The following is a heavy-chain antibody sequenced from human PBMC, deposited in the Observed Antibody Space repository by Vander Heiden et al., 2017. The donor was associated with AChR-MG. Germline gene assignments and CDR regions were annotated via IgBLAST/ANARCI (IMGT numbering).Heavy chain of an antibody. CDR3: AKNGLQTNQFDY. J-gene: IGHJ4*02. Sequence: EVQLVESGGVVVQPGGSLSLSCAASGFTFDDYTVHWVRQAPGKGLEWVSLISWDGGSTYYADSVKGRFTISRDNSKNSLYLQMNSLRTEDTALYYCAKNGLQTNQFDYWGQGTLVTVSS. D-gene: IGHD5-12*01. CDR2: ISWDGGST. V-gene: IGHV3-43*01. CDR1: GFTFDDYT.